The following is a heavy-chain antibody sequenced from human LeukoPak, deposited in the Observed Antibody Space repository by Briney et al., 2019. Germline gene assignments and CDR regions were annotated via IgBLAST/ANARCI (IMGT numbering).Heavy chain of an antibody. Sequence: PGGSLRLSCAASGFTFSSYAMSWVRQAPGKGLEWVSAISGSGGSTYYADSVKGRFTISRDNSKNTLYLQMNSLRAEDTAVYYCAKDSLSGSGSYYIDYFDYWGQGTLVTVSS. V-gene: IGHV3-23*01. CDR2: ISGSGGST. CDR3: AKDSLSGSGSYYIDYFDY. CDR1: GFTFSSYA. D-gene: IGHD3-10*01. J-gene: IGHJ4*02.